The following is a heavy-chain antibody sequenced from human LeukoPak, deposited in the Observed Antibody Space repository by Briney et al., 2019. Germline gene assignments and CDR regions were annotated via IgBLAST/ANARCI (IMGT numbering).Heavy chain of an antibody. CDR1: GGSFTGYY. CDR3: ARGGYGPGSHYKY. D-gene: IGHD3-10*01. J-gene: IGHJ4*02. Sequence: SETLSLTCAVNGGSFTGYYWSWIRQFPGKGLEWIGEINHSGSTNYNSSLKSRLTISVDTSKNQLSLKLSSVTAADTAIHYCARGGYGPGSHYKYWGQGTLVTVSS. CDR2: INHSGST. V-gene: IGHV4-34*01.